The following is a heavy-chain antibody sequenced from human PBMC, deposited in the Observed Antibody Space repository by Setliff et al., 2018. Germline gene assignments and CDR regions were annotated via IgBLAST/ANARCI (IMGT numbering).Heavy chain of an antibody. CDR2: ISAYKDKT. V-gene: IGHV1-18*01. CDR1: GYTFNTYG. D-gene: IGHD2-2*01. J-gene: IGHJ4*02. CDR3: ARDGGKYCATTSCFHFDY. Sequence: ASVKVSCKSYGYTFNTYGISWVRQAPGQGPEWVGWISAYKDKTRSTERFQDRLTLTIDTSTNTVFMELRDLRADDTATYYCARDGGKYCATTSCFHFDYWGQGTQVTVSS.